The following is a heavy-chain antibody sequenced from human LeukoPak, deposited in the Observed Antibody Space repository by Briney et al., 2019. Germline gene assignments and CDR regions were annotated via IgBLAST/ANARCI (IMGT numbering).Heavy chain of an antibody. CDR2: ISGGGGTT. CDR1: EFIFSNYG. J-gene: IGHJ6*02. D-gene: IGHD3-3*01. CDR3: AKVVDFWSGYSDYYYGMDV. Sequence: GGSLRLSCAASEFIFSNYGMNWVRQAPGKGLEWVSGISGGGGTTYYASSVKGRFTISRDNSKNTLYLQMNSLRAEDTAVYYCAKVVDFWSGYSDYYYGMDVWGQGTTVTVSS. V-gene: IGHV3-23*01.